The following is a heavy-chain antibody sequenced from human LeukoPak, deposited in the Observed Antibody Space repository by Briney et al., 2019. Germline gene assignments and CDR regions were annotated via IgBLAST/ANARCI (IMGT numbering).Heavy chain of an antibody. V-gene: IGHV3-23*01. D-gene: IGHD2-2*01. CDR3: AKGALSSTRQNWLDP. CDR1: GFTFSSSA. J-gene: IGHJ5*02. CDR2: ISASGGST. Sequence: GGSLRLSCAASGFTFSSSAMSWVRQAPGKGLEWVSAISASGGSTFHADSVKGRFTISRDNSKNTLYLQMNSLRAEDTAVYYCAKGALSSTRQNWLDPWGKGTLVTVSS.